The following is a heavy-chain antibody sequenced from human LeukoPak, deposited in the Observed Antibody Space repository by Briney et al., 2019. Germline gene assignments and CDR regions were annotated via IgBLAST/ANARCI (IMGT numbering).Heavy chain of an antibody. V-gene: IGHV3-23*01. D-gene: IGHD6-13*01. CDR1: GFNCSSYA. CDR3: AKDGSSSWYGGGYYFDY. Sequence: PGGSLRLSCAASGFNCSSYAMSLVRQAPGKGLEWVSAISGSGGSTYYADSVKGRFTISRDNSKNTLYLQMNSLRAEDTAVYYCAKDGSSSWYGGGYYFDYWGQGTLVTVSS. J-gene: IGHJ4*02. CDR2: ISGSGGST.